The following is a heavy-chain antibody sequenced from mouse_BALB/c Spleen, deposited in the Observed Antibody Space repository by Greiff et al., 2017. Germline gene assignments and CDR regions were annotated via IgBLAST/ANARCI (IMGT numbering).Heavy chain of an antibody. D-gene: IGHD2-2*01. V-gene: IGHV2-9*02. CDR3: ARGGGYDLYFDY. Sequence: VHLVESGPGLVAPSQSLSITCTVSGFSLTSYGVHWVRQPPGKGLEWLGVIWAGGSTNYNSALMSRLSISKDNSKSQVFLKMNSLQTDDTAMYYCARGGGYDLYFDYWGQGTTLTVSS. J-gene: IGHJ2*01. CDR1: GFSLTSYG. CDR2: IWAGGST.